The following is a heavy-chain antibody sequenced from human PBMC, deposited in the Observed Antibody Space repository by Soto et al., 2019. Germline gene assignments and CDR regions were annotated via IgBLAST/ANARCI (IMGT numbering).Heavy chain of an antibody. Sequence: SETLSLTCTVSGGSISSYYWSWIRQPPGKGLEWIGYIYYSGSTNYNPSLKSRVTISVDTSKNQFSLKLSSVTAAGTAVYYCESGYRSSGGAFDYWGQGTLVTVSS. V-gene: IGHV4-59*01. CDR1: GGSISSYY. CDR2: IYYSGST. D-gene: IGHD6-6*01. J-gene: IGHJ4*02. CDR3: ESGYRSSGGAFDY.